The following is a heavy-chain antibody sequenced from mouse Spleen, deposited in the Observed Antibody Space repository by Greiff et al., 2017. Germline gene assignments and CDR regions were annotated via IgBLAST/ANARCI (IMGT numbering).Heavy chain of an antibody. Sequence: EVKLVESGGGLVQPGGSLKLSCAASGFTFSDYYMYWVRQTPEKRLEWVAYISNGGGSTYYPDTVKGRFTISRDNAKNTLYLQMSRLKSEDTAMYYCAGPLAWFAYWGQGTLVTVSA. V-gene: IGHV5-12*01. CDR1: GFTFSDYY. CDR3: AGPLAWFAY. CDR2: ISNGGGST. J-gene: IGHJ3*01.